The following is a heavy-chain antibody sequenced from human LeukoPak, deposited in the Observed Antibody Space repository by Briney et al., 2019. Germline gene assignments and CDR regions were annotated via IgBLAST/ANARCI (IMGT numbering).Heavy chain of an antibody. Sequence: GSLRLSCAAPGFTFSSYAMSWVRQAPGKGLEWVSAISGSGGSTYYADSVKGRFTISRDNSKNTLYLQMNSLRAEDTAVYYCAKWQIVVVVAAYGMDVWGQGTTVTVSS. D-gene: IGHD2-15*01. J-gene: IGHJ6*02. CDR2: ISGSGGST. V-gene: IGHV3-23*01. CDR3: AKWQIVVVVAAYGMDV. CDR1: GFTFSSYA.